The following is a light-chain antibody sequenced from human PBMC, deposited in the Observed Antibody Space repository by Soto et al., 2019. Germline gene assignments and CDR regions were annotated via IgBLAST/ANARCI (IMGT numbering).Light chain of an antibody. CDR1: SSNIGSNI. Sequence: QSVLTQPPSASGTPGQRVTISCFGSSSNIGSNIVNWYQHLPGTAPKLLIYSNNQRPSGVPDRFSGSKSGTLASLAISGLQSEDEADYHCSSYTTIKTVVFGGGTKLTVL. CDR3: SSYTTIKTVV. V-gene: IGLV1-44*01. J-gene: IGLJ2*01. CDR2: SNN.